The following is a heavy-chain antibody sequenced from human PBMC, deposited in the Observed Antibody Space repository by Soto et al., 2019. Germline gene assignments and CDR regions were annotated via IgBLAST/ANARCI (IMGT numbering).Heavy chain of an antibody. J-gene: IGHJ4*02. V-gene: IGHV3-23*01. CDR2: ISGSGGST. D-gene: IGHD6-13*01. Sequence: PGGSLRLSCAASGFTFSSYAMSWVRQAPGKGLEWVSAISGSGGSTYYADSVKGRFTISRDNSKNTLYLQMNSLRAEDTAVYYCAKTISAAGRKTYYFDYWGQGTLVTVSS. CDR1: GFTFSSYA. CDR3: AKTISAAGRKTYYFDY.